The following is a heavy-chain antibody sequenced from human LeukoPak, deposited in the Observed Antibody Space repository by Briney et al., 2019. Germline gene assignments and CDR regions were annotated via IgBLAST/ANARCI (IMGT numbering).Heavy chain of an antibody. CDR3: AALGVIAPYDAFDI. Sequence: SGTLSLTCAVSSGSISSSTWWTWVRQPPGKGLEWIGEIYHSGSTNYNPSLKSRVTISVDKSKNQFSLKLSSVTAADTAVYYCAALGVIAPYDAFDIWGQGTMVTVSS. J-gene: IGHJ3*02. CDR2: IYHSGST. D-gene: IGHD2-21*01. CDR1: SGSISSSTW. V-gene: IGHV4-4*02.